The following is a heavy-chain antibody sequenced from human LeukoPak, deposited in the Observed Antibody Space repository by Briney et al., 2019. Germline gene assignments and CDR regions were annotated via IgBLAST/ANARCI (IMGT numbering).Heavy chain of an antibody. D-gene: IGHD4-17*01. CDR2: INYSWPT. J-gene: IGHJ5*02. CDR3: AREGMTTGELDT. CDR1: GGSIISYY. Sequence: SETLSLTCAVSGGSIISYYWNWIRHPPGEGLECIGYINYSWPTNHTPSPKRRLPISVDTSKNQFSLKMSSVTAADTAVYYCAREGMTTGELDTWGRGTLVTVSS. V-gene: IGHV4-59*01.